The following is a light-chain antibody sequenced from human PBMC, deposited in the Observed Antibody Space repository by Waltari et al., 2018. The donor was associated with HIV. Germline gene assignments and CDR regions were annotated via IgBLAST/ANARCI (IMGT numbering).Light chain of an antibody. Sequence: EIVMTQSPATLSVSPGERATLSCGASQSVSGSLAWYQQKPGQAPRLLIYGASTRATGIPARFSGSGSGTKFTLTISSLQSEDFAVYYCQQYNNWPPITFGPGTRLEIK. V-gene: IGKV3-15*01. CDR3: QQYNNWPPIT. J-gene: IGKJ5*01. CDR1: QSVSGS. CDR2: GAS.